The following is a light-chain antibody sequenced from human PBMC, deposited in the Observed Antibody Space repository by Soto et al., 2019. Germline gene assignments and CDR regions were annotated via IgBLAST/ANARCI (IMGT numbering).Light chain of an antibody. CDR1: SGHSNYA. CDR2: LNSDGSH. V-gene: IGLV4-69*01. J-gene: IGLJ2*01. CDR3: QTWGSGIVV. Sequence: QLVLTQSPSASASLGASVKLTCTLSSGHSNYAIAWHQQQSEKGPRYLMKLNSDGSHSKGDGIPDRFSGSSSGAERYLTISSLQSEEEADYYCQTWGSGIVVFGAGTTLTVL.